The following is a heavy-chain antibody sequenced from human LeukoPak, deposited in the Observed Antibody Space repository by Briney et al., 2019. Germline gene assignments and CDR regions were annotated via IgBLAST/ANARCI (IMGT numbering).Heavy chain of an antibody. CDR3: AKSESTIVLITYYLH. J-gene: IGHJ1*01. V-gene: IGHV3-23*01. CDR2: ISGSGGST. Sequence: GGSLRLSCAASGFTFSSYAMSWVRQAPGKGLEWVSTISGSGGSTYYADSVKGRFTISRDNSKNTLYLQMNSLRAEDTAVYYCAKSESTIVLITYYLHWGQGTLVTVSS. D-gene: IGHD2/OR15-2a*01. CDR1: GFTFSSYA.